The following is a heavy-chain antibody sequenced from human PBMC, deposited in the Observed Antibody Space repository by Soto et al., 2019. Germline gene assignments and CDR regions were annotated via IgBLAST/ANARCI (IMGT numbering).Heavy chain of an antibody. D-gene: IGHD1-7*01. J-gene: IGHJ5*02. CDR1: GFNTRFYS. CDR2: LSRSGGAT. V-gene: IGHV3-23*01. CDR3: SKGEMSTIRNSFDP. Sequence: GSLRLSCTASGFNTRFYSMSWVRQTPGKGLEWVAALSRSGGATYYADSVRGRFTISRDASKDTLFLQMSNLRAEDTALYYCSKGEMSTIRNSFDPWGQGTLVTVSS.